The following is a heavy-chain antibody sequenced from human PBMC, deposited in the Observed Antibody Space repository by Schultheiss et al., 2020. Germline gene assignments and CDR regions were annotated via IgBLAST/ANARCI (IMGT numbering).Heavy chain of an antibody. Sequence: GGSLRLSCAASRFTFSSYSMNWVRQAPGKGLEWVSYISSSNSTINYADSVKGRFTISRDNAKNSLYLQMNSLRDEDTAVYYCARVRSGTHDYWGQGTLVTFSS. CDR2: ISSSNSTI. J-gene: IGHJ4*02. D-gene: IGHD3-10*01. V-gene: IGHV3-48*02. CDR3: ARVRSGTHDY. CDR1: RFTFSSYS.